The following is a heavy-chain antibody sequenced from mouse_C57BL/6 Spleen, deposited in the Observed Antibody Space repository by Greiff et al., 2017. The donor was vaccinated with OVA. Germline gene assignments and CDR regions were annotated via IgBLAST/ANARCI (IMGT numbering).Heavy chain of an antibody. CDR2: INPNYGTT. J-gene: IGHJ4*01. D-gene: IGHD4-1*01. CDR1: GYSFTDYN. CDR3: AREELGPHYYALDY. Sequence: EVQLQQSGPELVKPGASVKLSCKASGYSFTDYNMNWVKQSNGKSLEWIGVINPNYGTTNYNQKFKGKATLTVDQSSSTAYMQLNSLTSEDSAVYYCAREELGPHYYALDYWGQGTLVTVSA. V-gene: IGHV1-39*01.